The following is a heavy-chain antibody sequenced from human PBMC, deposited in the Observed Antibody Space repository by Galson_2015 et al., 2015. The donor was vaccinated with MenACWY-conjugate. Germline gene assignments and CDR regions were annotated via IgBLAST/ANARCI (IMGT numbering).Heavy chain of an antibody. J-gene: IGHJ5*02. CDR2: TYYRSKWYN. Sequence: CAISGDSVSSNSAAWNWIRQSPSRGLEWLGRTYYRSKWYNDYAVSVKSRITINPDTSKNQFSLQLNSVTPEDTAVYYCARAVSGPRYSSSWYPRFDPWGQGTLVTVSS. V-gene: IGHV6-1*01. D-gene: IGHD6-13*01. CDR3: ARAVSGPRYSSSWYPRFDP. CDR1: GDSVSSNSAA.